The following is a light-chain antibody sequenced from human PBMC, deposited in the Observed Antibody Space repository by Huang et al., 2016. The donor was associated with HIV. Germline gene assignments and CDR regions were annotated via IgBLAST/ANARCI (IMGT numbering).Light chain of an antibody. CDR3: QHYSNWPPLT. Sequence: IILTQSPATLSVSPGEGATLSCRASQSIGTNLAWYQQGPGKAPRLLVYGASTRATVVPVRFSGSGSGTQFNLTLSSLQSEDFATYYCQHYSNWPPLTFGGGTKVDI. CDR1: QSIGTN. V-gene: IGKV3-15*01. CDR2: GAS. J-gene: IGKJ4*01.